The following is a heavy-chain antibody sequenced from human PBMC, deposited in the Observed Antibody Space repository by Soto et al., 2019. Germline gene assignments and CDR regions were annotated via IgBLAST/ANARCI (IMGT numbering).Heavy chain of an antibody. V-gene: IGHV3-15*07. CDR2: IKTKIEGGTT. CDR3: TADIPNISANYGMDV. Sequence: EEQLVESGGGLVEPGGSLRLSCAASGFIFSNTWINWVRQAPGKGLEWVGRIKTKIEGGTTNYAAPVKGRFTVSGDDSKNTVYLHMNSLRTEDTAVYYCTADIPNISANYGMDVWRQGTTVTVSS. D-gene: IGHD6-25*01. CDR1: GFIFSNTW. J-gene: IGHJ6*02.